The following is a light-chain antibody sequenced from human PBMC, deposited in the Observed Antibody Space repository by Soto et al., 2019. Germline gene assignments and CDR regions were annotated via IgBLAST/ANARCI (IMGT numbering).Light chain of an antibody. CDR1: QSISSY. CDR2: AAS. Sequence: DIQITQSPSSLSASVGDRVTITCRASQSISSYLNWYQQKPWKAPKLLIYAASSLQSGVPSRFSGSGSGTDFTLTISSLQPEDFATYYCQQSYSTPFTFGPGTKVDIK. J-gene: IGKJ3*01. V-gene: IGKV1-39*01. CDR3: QQSYSTPFT.